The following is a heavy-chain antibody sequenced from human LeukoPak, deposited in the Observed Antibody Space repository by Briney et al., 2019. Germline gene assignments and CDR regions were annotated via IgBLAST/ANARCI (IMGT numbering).Heavy chain of an antibody. J-gene: IGHJ4*02. CDR3: ARVNWHYFDY. D-gene: IGHD5-24*01. CDR1: GNSISSGDNY. V-gene: IGHV4-61*08. CDR2: IYYTGSS. Sequence: PSETLSLTCTVSGNSISSGDNYWSWIRQPPGKGLEWIAYIYYTGSSNYNPSLKSRVTISVDTPKNQFSLKLSSMTAADTAVYYCARVNWHYFDYWGQGSLVTVSS.